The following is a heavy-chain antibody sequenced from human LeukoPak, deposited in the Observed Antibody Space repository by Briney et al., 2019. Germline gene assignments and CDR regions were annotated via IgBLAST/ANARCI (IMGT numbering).Heavy chain of an antibody. Sequence: NPGGSLRLSCAASGSTFSNAWMSWVRQAPGKGLEWVGRIKSKTDGGTTDYAAPVKGRFTISRDDSKNTLYLQMNSLKTEDTAVYYCTTVTLDYYDSSGYLWYFDYWGQGTLVTVSS. D-gene: IGHD3-22*01. CDR1: GSTFSNAW. V-gene: IGHV3-15*01. CDR2: IKSKTDGGTT. J-gene: IGHJ4*02. CDR3: TTVTLDYYDSSGYLWYFDY.